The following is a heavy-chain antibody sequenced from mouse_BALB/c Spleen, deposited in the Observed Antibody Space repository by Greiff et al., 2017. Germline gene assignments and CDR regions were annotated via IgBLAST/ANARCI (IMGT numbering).Heavy chain of an antibody. CDR1: GYSITSDYA. D-gene: IGHD4-1*01. Sequence: EVKLLESGPGLVKPSQSLSLTCTVTGYSITSDYAWNWIRQFPGNKLEWMGYISYSGSTSYNPSLKSRISITRDTSKNQFFLQLNSVTTEDTATYYCARSKLGRRAMDYWGQGTSVTVSS. V-gene: IGHV3-2*02. CDR3: ARSKLGRRAMDY. CDR2: ISYSGST. J-gene: IGHJ4*01.